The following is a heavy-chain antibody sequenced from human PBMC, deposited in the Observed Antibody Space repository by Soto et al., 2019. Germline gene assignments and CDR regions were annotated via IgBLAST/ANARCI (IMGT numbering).Heavy chain of an antibody. CDR2: MNPNSGNT. V-gene: IGHV1-8*01. CDR1: VYTFTSYD. CDR3: ARGRLWFGERRIFDY. Sequence: ASVKVSCTASVYTFTSYDINWVRQATGQGLEWMGWMNPNSGNTGYAQKFQGRVTMTRNTSISTAYMELSSLRSEDTAVYYCARGRLWFGERRIFDYWGQGTLVTVSS. D-gene: IGHD3-10*01. J-gene: IGHJ4*02.